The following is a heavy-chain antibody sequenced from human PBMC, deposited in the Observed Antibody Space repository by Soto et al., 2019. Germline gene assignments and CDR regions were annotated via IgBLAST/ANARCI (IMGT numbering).Heavy chain of an antibody. CDR3: ARDSELELIRFDP. V-gene: IGHV6-1*01. Sequence: SQTLSLTCAISGDSVSSNSAAWSWIRQSPSRGLEWLGRTYYRSKWYNDYAVSVKSRITINPDTSKNQFSLQLNSVTPEDTAVYYCARDSELELIRFDPWGQGTLVTVSS. CDR1: GDSVSSNSAA. D-gene: IGHD1-7*01. J-gene: IGHJ5*02. CDR2: TYYRSKWYN.